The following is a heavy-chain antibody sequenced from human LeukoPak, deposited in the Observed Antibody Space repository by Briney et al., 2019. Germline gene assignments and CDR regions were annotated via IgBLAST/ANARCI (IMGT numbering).Heavy chain of an antibody. V-gene: IGHV4-38-2*02. CDR1: GYSISSGYY. CDR3: ARMAPYGDYLHDY. Sequence: PSETLSLTCTVSGYSISSGYYWGWIRQSPGKGLEWIGSLYHTGSTYYNSSLKSRVTISGDTSKNQFSLRLNSVIAADTAVYYCARMAPYGDYLHDYWGQGTLVTVSS. D-gene: IGHD4-17*01. CDR2: LYHTGST. J-gene: IGHJ4*02.